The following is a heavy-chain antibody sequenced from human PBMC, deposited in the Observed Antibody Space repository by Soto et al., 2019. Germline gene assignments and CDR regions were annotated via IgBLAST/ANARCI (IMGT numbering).Heavy chain of an antibody. CDR1: RLRFNDYA. Sequence: GGSLRLSCAASRLRFNDYAMSWARQAPGKGLEWVSGIRCRGGNTISADSVKGRFTISRDNSKNTKYLLMNCLRVDDTAAYYCAKDGRISFFVVFIIWGGRYCFDPSYQGTLGTVSS. V-gene: IGHV3-23*01. J-gene: IGHJ5*02. CDR3: AKDGRISFFVVFIIWGGRYCFDP. CDR2: IRCRGGNT. D-gene: IGHD3-3*01.